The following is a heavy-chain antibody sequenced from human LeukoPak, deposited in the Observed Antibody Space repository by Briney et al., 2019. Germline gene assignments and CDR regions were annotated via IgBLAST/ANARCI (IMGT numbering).Heavy chain of an antibody. J-gene: IGHJ4*02. CDR2: IFYSGST. CDR3: ARGPPPDFDF. V-gene: IGHV4-59*12. Sequence: SETLSLTCTVSGGSISSYYWSWIRQPPGKGLEWIGYIFYSGSTNYNPSLRSRVTISLDTSKNQISLKLSSVTAADTAVYYCARGPPPDFDFWGQGTLVTVST. CDR1: GGSISSYY.